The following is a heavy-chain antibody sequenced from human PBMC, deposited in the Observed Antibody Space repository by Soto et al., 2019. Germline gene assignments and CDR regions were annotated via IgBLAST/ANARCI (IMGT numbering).Heavy chain of an antibody. CDR1: GGSISSGDYY. V-gene: IGHV4-30-4*01. J-gene: IGHJ6*04. Sequence: QVQLQESGPGLVNPSQTLSLTCTVSGGSISSGDYYWSWISQPPGKGLEGIGYIYYSGSTYYNPSLKSRVTISVDTSKSQFSLNLSSLTAADTAVYYCAKEPVSITIFGVSGMYVWVRGTTVTVSS. D-gene: IGHD3-3*01. CDR3: AKEPVSITIFGVSGMYV. CDR2: IYYSGST.